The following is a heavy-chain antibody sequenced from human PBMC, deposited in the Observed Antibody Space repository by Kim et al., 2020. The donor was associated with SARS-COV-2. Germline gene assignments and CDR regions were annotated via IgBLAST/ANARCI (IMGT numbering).Heavy chain of an antibody. CDR1: GFTFDDYA. V-gene: IGHV3-9*01. D-gene: IGHD5-18*01. CDR2: ISWNSGSI. J-gene: IGHJ4*01. CDR3: AKDIGVDRAMVAIDY. Sequence: GGSLRLSCAASGFTFDDYAMHWVRQAPGKGLEWVSGISWNSGSIGYADSVKGRFTISRDNAKNSLYLQMNSLRAEDTALYYCAKDIGVDRAMVAIDYWG.